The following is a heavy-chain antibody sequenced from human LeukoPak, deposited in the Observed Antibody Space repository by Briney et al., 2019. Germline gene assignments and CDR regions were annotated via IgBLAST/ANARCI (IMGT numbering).Heavy chain of an antibody. D-gene: IGHD3-3*01. CDR1: EFTFSRHW. CDR2: IKPDGSEK. Sequence: PGGSLRLSCAASEFTFSRHWMNWVRQAPGKGLEWVANIKPDGSEKYYVDSVKGRFTISRDNAKNSLYLQMNSLRAEDTAVYYCARDIRNYDFWSGYYPPVDAFDIWGQGTMVTVSS. J-gene: IGHJ3*02. CDR3: ARDIRNYDFWSGYYPPVDAFDI. V-gene: IGHV3-7*01.